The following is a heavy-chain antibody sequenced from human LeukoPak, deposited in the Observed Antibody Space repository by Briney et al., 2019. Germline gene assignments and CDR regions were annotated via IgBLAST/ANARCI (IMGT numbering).Heavy chain of an antibody. V-gene: IGHV3-7*01. Sequence: PGGSLRLSCAASGFTFSSHWMIWVRQAPGKGLEWVANIKQDGSEIYYVDSVKGRFTISRDNAKNSLYLQMNSLRAEDTAVYYCARDGSFWSGYYGYYYYYMDVWGEGTTVTVSS. D-gene: IGHD3-3*01. CDR1: GFTFSSHW. CDR2: IKQDGSEI. CDR3: ARDGSFWSGYYGYYYYYMDV. J-gene: IGHJ6*03.